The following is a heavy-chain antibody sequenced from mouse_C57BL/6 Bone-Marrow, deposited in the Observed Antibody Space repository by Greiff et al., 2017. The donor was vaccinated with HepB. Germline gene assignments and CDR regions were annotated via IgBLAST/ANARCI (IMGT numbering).Heavy chain of an antibody. Sequence: EVQVVESGGGLVQSGRSLRLSCATSGFTFSDFYMEWVRQAPGKGLEWIAASRNKANDYTTEYSASVKGRFIVSRDTSQSILYLQMNALRAEDTAIYYCARDAYGSSRYYAMDYWGQGTSVTVSS. J-gene: IGHJ4*01. V-gene: IGHV7-1*01. CDR2: SRNKANDYTT. CDR3: ARDAYGSSRYYAMDY. D-gene: IGHD1-1*01. CDR1: GFTFSDFY.